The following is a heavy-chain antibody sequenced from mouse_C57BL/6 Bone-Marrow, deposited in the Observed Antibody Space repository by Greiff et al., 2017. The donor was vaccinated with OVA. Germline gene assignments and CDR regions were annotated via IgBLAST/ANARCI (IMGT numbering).Heavy chain of an antibody. CDR1: GYTFTSYW. CDR3: ARKKITTSYFDY. V-gene: IGHV1-55*01. Sequence: QVQLQQPGAELVKPGASVKMSCKASGYTFTSYWITWVKQRPGQGLEWIGDIYPGSGSPNYNETFKSKATLTVDTSSSTAYMQLSSLTSEDSAVYYCARKKITTSYFDYWGQGTTLTVSS. D-gene: IGHD1-1*01. CDR2: IYPGSGSP. J-gene: IGHJ2*01.